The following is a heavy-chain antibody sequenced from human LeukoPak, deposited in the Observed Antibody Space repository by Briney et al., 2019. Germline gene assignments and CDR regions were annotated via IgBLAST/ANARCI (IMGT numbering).Heavy chain of an antibody. Sequence: GGSLRLSCATSGFTFSTHWMHWVRQSPGKGLVWVSRITGDGSSTTYADSVKGRFAISRDNAKNTLFLQMSSLGAEDTAVYYCARGNNYALHYWGQGTLVTVSS. D-gene: IGHD3-16*01. J-gene: IGHJ4*02. CDR1: GFTFSTHW. V-gene: IGHV3-74*01. CDR2: ITGDGSST. CDR3: ARGNNYALHY.